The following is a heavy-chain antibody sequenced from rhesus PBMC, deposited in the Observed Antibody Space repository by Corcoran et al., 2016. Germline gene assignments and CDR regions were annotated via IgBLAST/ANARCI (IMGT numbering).Heavy chain of an antibody. CDR1: GYSISSGYG. CDR2: IGGSSVSP. D-gene: IGHD1-20*01. J-gene: IGHJ4*01. CDR3: ARDRWGWSNPFDY. Sequence: QVQLQESGPGLVKPAETLSLTCAVSGYSISSGYGWSWIRQPPGKGPEWIGYIGGSSVSPHNNPSLKSRVTISKDTSKNQFSLKLSSVPAADTAVYYCARDRWGWSNPFDYWGQGVLVTVSS. V-gene: IGHV4-127*01.